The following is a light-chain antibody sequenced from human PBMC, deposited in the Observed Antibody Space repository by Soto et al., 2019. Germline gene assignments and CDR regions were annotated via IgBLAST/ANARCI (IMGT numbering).Light chain of an antibody. CDR1: SSDVGFYNY. CDR3: SSYTRSTTVV. J-gene: IGLJ2*01. CDR2: EVS. V-gene: IGLV2-14*01. Sequence: QSALTQPASVSGSPGQSITISCTGTSSDVGFYNYVSWYRQHPGKAPQLMVYEVSNRPSGVSNRFSGSKSGNTASLTISGLQAEDEADYYCSSYTRSTTVVFGGGTKVTV.